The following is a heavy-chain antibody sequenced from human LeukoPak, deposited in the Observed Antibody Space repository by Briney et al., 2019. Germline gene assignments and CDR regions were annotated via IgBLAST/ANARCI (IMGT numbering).Heavy chain of an antibody. D-gene: IGHD6-19*01. J-gene: IGHJ4*02. Sequence: PGRSLRLSCAASGFTFSSYGMHWVRQAPGKGLEWVAVIWYDGSNKYYEDSVKGRFTISRDNSKNTLYLQMNSLRAEDTAVYYCAKDRGSGWNGPDYWGQGTLVTVSS. CDR3: AKDRGSGWNGPDY. CDR2: IWYDGSNK. V-gene: IGHV3-33*06. CDR1: GFTFSSYG.